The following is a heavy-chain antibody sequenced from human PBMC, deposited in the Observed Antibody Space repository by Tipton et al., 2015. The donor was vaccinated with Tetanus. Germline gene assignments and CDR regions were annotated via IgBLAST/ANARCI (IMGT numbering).Heavy chain of an antibody. CDR2: VYYTGST. Sequence: TLSLTCTVSGGSVRGGDYSWSWIRQPPGKGLEWIGYVYYTGSTNHNPSLKSRVTISMDRSKNQISLQLTSVTAADTAVYFCAGVTAQRTELYFDHWGQGTLVTVSS. V-gene: IGHV4-61*08. CDR3: AGVTAQRTELYFDH. D-gene: IGHD6-13*01. J-gene: IGHJ4*02. CDR1: GGSVRGGDYS.